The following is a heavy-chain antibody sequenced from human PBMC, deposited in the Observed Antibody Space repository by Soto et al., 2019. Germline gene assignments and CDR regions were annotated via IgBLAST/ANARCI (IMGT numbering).Heavy chain of an antibody. J-gene: IGHJ4*02. V-gene: IGHV1-69*04. D-gene: IGHD2-21*02. CDR1: GGTFSSYT. CDR3: ARDWSGMVVTAPFDY. CDR2: IIPILGIA. Sequence: SVKVSCKASGGTFSSYTISWVRQAPGQGLEWMGRIIPILGIANYAQKFQGRVTITADKSTSTAYMELSSLRSEDTAVYYCARDWSGMVVTAPFDYWGQGTLVTVSS.